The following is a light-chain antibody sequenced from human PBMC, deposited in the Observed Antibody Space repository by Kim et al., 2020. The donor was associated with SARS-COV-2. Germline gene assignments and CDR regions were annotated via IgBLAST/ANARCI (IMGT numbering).Light chain of an antibody. V-gene: IGKV3-15*01. CDR2: AAS. J-gene: IGKJ1*01. CDR1: QSVSRN. Sequence: EIVMTQSPATLSLSPGERATLSCRASQSVSRNLAWYQQKPSQAPRPLISAASTRATGVPARFSGSGSGTEFTLTISSLHSEDFAVYYCQQYNNWRETFGQGAKVDIK. CDR3: QQYNNWRET.